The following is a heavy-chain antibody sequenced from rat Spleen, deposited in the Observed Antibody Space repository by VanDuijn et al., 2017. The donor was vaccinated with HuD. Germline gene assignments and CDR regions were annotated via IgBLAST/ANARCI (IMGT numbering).Heavy chain of an antibody. CDR3: ARHGYDGSYYYWDY. CDR1: GFTFSDYN. V-gene: IGHV5-7*01. CDR2: ISYDGIST. Sequence: EVQLVESGGGLVQSGRSLKLSCATSGFTFSDYNMAWVRQAPTKGLEWVATISYDGISTYYRDSVKGRFTISRDNAKSTLYLQMDSLRSEDTATYYCARHGYDGSYYYWDYWGQGVMVTVSS. J-gene: IGHJ2*01. D-gene: IGHD1-12*02.